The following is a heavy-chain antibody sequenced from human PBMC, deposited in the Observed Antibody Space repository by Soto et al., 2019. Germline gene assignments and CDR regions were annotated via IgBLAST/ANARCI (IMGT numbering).Heavy chain of an antibody. J-gene: IGHJ6*02. CDR2: IYHSWNT. CDR3: ARLRHDFWSGPRTTGYYYAMDA. V-gene: IGHV4-38-2*01. CDR1: GYSLSLVYY. D-gene: IGHD3-3*01. Sequence: PSETLSLTCAVSGYSLSLVYYWGLIRQPPGKGLEWVVSIYHSWNTYYNPSLKSRVTISADKSISTAYLQWTSLKASDTAMYYCARLRHDFWSGPRTTGYYYAMDAWGQGTTVTVSS.